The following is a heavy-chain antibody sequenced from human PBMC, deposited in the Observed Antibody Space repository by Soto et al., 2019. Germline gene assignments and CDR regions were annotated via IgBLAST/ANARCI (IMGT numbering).Heavy chain of an antibody. CDR2: LTAGNGNT. CDR3: ARSIVVVTALDY. CDR1: GYTFTSYA. D-gene: IGHD2-21*02. V-gene: IGHV1-3*05. J-gene: IGHJ4*01. Sequence: QVQLVQSGAEEKKPGASVKVSCQASGYTFTSYAMHCVRQAPGHRLEWMGWLTAGNGNTKYSQKFQGRVTITRDTSASTAYRELSSLRSEDTAVDYCARSIVVVTALDYWGHVPMVTVSS.